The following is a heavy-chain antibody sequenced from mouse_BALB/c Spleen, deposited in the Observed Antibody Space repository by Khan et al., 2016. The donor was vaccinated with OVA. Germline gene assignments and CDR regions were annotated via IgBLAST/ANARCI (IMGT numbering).Heavy chain of an antibody. CDR3: ARAGWDVFAY. CDR1: GYTFTDYV. D-gene: IGHD4-1*01. Sequence: QVQLQQSGPELVKPGASVTMSCTASGYTFTDYVMNWVKQSNGQGLEWIGQIYPGSDSTYYNEKFKGKATLTADRSSSTAYMQLSNLTSEDSAVYFCARAGWDVFAYWGQGTLVTVSA. V-gene: IGHV1-77*01. J-gene: IGHJ3*01. CDR2: IYPGSDST.